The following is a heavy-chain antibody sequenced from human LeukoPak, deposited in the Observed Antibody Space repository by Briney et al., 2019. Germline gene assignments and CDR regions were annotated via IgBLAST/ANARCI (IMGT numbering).Heavy chain of an antibody. CDR2: IYTSGST. D-gene: IGHD3-22*01. J-gene: IGHJ4*02. Sequence: PSETLSLTCTVSGGSINSYYWSWFRQPAGKGLEWIGRIYTSGSTNYNPSLKSRVTISVDTSKNQFSLKLSSVTAADTPVYYCARVPQYYYDSSGYSDYWGQGTLVTVSS. CDR3: ARVPQYYYDSSGYSDY. CDR1: GGSINSYY. V-gene: IGHV4-4*07.